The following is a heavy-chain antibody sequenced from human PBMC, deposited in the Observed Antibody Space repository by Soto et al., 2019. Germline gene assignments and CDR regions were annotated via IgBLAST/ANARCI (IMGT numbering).Heavy chain of an antibody. J-gene: IGHJ5*02. CDR3: VRLIGNSWLDT. CDR2: IYYSGST. CDR1: GGSISSSSYY. Sequence: SETLSLTCTVSGGSISSSSYYWGWIRQPPGKGLEWIGSIYYSGSTYYNPSLKSRITISPDTSNNQVSLQLNSVTPDDTAVYYCVRLIGNSWLDTWGQGTLVTAPQ. V-gene: IGHV4-39*01.